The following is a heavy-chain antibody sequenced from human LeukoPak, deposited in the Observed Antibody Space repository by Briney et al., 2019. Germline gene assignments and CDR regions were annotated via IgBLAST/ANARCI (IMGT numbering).Heavy chain of an antibody. D-gene: IGHD3-22*01. J-gene: IGHJ4*02. V-gene: IGHV1-2*06. CDR1: GYTFTGYC. CDR2: INPNSGGT. CDR3: ARWITMIVGGYYFDY. Sequence: GASVKVSCKASGYTFTGYCMHWVRQAPGQGLEWMGRINPNSGGTNYAQKFQGRVTMTRDTSISTAYMELSRLRSDDTAVYYCARWITMIVGGYYFDYWGQGTLVTVSS.